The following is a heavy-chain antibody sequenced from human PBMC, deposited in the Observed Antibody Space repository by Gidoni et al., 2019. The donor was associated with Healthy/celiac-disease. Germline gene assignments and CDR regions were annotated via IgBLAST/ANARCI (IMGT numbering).Heavy chain of an antibody. CDR2: IIPSLGIA. D-gene: IGHD2-2*01. CDR3: ARRGAAMKANDAFDI. V-gene: IGHV1-69*02. CDR1: AGTFCRYT. J-gene: IGHJ3*02. Sequence: QVDLVQSEAVVTRPGSSMKGCCKASAGTFCRYTISWVRQAPGQGLEWMGRIIPSLGIANYAQKFQGRVTITADKATSTAYMELSSLRSEDTAVYYCARRGAAMKANDAFDIWGQGTMVTVSS.